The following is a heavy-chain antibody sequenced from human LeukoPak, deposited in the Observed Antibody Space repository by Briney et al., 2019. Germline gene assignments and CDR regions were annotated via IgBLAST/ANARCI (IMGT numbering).Heavy chain of an antibody. D-gene: IGHD1-1*01. V-gene: IGHV1-69*13. CDR3: ARESGTTLDIDY. J-gene: IGHJ4*02. CDR2: IIPIFGTA. CDR1: GGTFSSYA. Sequence: SVKVSCKASGGTFSSYAISWVRQAPGQGLEWMGGIIPIFGTADYAQKFQGRATITADESTSTAYIELSSLRSEDTAVYYCARESGTTLDIDYWGQGTLVTVSS.